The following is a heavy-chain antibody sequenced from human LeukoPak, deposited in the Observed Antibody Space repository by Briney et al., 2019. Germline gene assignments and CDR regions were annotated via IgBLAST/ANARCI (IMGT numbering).Heavy chain of an antibody. D-gene: IGHD6-19*01. CDR3: ARGTPSGWYGTAY. Sequence: ASVKVSCKASGYTFTSYDISWVRQATGQGLEWMGWMSPNSGNTGYAQKFQGRVTMTRNTSITTAYMELSSLRSEDMAVYYCARGTPSGWYGTAYWGQGTLVTVSS. J-gene: IGHJ4*02. CDR1: GYTFTSYD. CDR2: MSPNSGNT. V-gene: IGHV1-8*01.